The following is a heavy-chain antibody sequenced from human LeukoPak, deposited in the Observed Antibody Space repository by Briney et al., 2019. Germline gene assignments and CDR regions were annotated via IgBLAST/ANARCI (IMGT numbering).Heavy chain of an antibody. CDR3: ARVGNSDYEATPYYFDY. CDR1: GGSISSSSYY. D-gene: IGHD4-17*01. J-gene: IGHJ4*02. CDR2: IYYSGST. Sequence: PSETLSLTCTVSGGSISSSSYYWGWIRQPPGKGLEWIGSIYYSGSTYYNPSLKSRVTISVDTSKNQFSLKLSSVTAADTAVYYCARVGNSDYEATPYYFDYWGQGTLVTVSS. V-gene: IGHV4-39*07.